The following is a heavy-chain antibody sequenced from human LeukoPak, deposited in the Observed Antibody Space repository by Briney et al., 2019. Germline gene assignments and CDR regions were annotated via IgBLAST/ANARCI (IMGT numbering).Heavy chain of an antibody. D-gene: IGHD3-3*01. CDR2: FDPEDGET. CDR1: GYTLTELS. V-gene: IGHV1-24*01. J-gene: IGHJ4*02. CDR3: ARGGGYDFWSGYYETDY. Sequence: ASVKVSCKVSGYTLTELSMHWVRQAPGKGLEWMGGFDPEDGETIYAQKFQGRVTMTEDTSTDTAYMELSSLRSEDTAVYYCARGGGYDFWSGYYETDYWGQGTLVTVSS.